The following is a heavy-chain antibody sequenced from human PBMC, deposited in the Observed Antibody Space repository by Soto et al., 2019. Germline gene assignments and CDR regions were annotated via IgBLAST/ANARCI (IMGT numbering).Heavy chain of an antibody. Sequence: EVQLVESGGGLVQSGGSLKVSCAASGFTFSDSAMHWVRQASGKGLEWVGRIRGKTNSYATTYAASLKGRFTISRDDSKSTTYLQMNSLKAEDTAVYYCTSAAVASYWGQGTLVTVSS. J-gene: IGHJ4*02. V-gene: IGHV3-73*02. CDR2: IRGKTNSYAT. CDR3: TSAAVASY. D-gene: IGHD6-19*01. CDR1: GFTFSDSA.